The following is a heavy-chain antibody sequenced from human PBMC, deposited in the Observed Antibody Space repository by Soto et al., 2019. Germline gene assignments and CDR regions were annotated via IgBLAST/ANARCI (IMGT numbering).Heavy chain of an antibody. CDR1: RFAFSTYG. J-gene: IGHJ5*02. D-gene: IGHD6-19*01. Sequence: PGGSLRLSCAASRFAFSTYGMHWVRQAPGKGLEWVALISYDGGDFYYADSVKGRFTISRDNSKHTLSLQMDSLRVEDTAVYYCAKDFGAWSGSWGQGTLVTVSS. CDR3: AKDFGAWSGS. V-gene: IGHV3-30*18. CDR2: ISYDGGDF.